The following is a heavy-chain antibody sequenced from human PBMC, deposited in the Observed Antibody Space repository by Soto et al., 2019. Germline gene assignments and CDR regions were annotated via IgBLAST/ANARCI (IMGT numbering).Heavy chain of an antibody. J-gene: IGHJ5*02. D-gene: IGHD2-2*01. V-gene: IGHV4-34*01. CDR3: ARGGDCSSTSCYHNWFDP. CDR1: GGSFSGYY. CDR2: INHSGST. Sequence: LSLTCAVYGGSFSGYYWSWIRQPPGKGLEWIGEINHSGSTNYNPSLKSRVTISVDTSKNQFSLKLSSVTAADTAVYYCARGGDCSSTSCYHNWFDPWGQGTLVTVSS.